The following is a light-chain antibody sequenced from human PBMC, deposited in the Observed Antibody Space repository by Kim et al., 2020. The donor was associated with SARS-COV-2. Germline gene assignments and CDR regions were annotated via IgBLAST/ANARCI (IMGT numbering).Light chain of an antibody. Sequence: QRVTNSCSGSCSNIGSNYVYWYQQLPGTAPKLLIYRNNQRPSGVPDRFSGSKSGTSASLAISGLRSGDEADYYCAAWDDSLSGYVVFGGGTQLTVL. CDR1: CSNIGSNY. CDR3: AAWDDSLSGYVV. V-gene: IGLV1-47*01. CDR2: RNN. J-gene: IGLJ2*01.